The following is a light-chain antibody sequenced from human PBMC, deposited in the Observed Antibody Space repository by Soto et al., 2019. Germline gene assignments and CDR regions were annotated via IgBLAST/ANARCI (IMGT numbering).Light chain of an antibody. CDR1: SSDVGGYNY. CDR2: EVS. CDR3: SSYTSSSPYV. V-gene: IGLV2-14*01. J-gene: IGLJ1*01. Sequence: SVLTQPASVSGSPGQSITISCTGTSSDVGGYNYVSWYQQHPGKAPKLMIYEVSNRPSGVSNRFSVSKSGNTASLTISGLQAEDEADYYCSSYTSSSPYVFGTGTKVTVL.